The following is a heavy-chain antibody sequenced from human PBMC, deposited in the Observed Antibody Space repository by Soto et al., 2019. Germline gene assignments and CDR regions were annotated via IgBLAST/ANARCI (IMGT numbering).Heavy chain of an antibody. CDR1: GGTFSSYA. CDR3: ARDRNNCSSTSCYLKWGAYYYYGMDV. D-gene: IGHD2-2*01. J-gene: IGHJ6*02. Sequence: GASVKVSCKASGGTFSSYAISWVRQAPGQGLEWTGGIIPIFGTANYAQKFQGRVTITADESTSTAYMELSSLRSEDTAVYYCARDRNNCSSTSCYLKWGAYYYYGMDVWGQGTAVTVSS. V-gene: IGHV1-69*13. CDR2: IIPIFGTA.